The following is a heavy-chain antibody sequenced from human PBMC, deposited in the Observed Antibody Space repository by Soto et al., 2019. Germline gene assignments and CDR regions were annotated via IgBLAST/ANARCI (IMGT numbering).Heavy chain of an antibody. V-gene: IGHV1-18*01. CDR3: ASDPESFDY. CDR1: GYTFTSYG. CDR2: ISAHNGNT. J-gene: IGHJ4*02. Sequence: QVQLVQSGAEVKKPGASVKVSCKASGYTFTSYGISWVRQAPGQGLEWMGWISAHNGNTKYAQKVQGRVTMTTDTSKRTAYMELRSLTSDDTAVYYCASDPESFDYWGQGTLVTVSS.